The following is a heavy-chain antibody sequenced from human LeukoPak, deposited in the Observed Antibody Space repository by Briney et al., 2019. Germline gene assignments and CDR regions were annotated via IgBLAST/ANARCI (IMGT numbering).Heavy chain of an antibody. CDR2: INPNSGGT. V-gene: IGHV1-2*02. J-gene: IGHJ6*02. CDR1: GYTFTGYY. CDR3: GVYGSGANYYYYGMDV. D-gene: IGHD3-10*01. Sequence: ASVKVSCKASGYTFTGYYMHWVRQAPGQGLEWMGWINPNSGGTNYAQKFQGRVTMTRDTSISTAYMELSRLRSDDTAVYYCGVYGSGANYYYYGMDVWGQGTTVTVSS.